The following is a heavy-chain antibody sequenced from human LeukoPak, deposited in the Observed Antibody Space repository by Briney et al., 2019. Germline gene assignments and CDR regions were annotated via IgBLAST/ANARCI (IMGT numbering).Heavy chain of an antibody. CDR1: GFTFSSYG. D-gene: IGHD2-8*01. J-gene: IGHJ4*02. Sequence: GGSLRLSCAASGFTFSSYGMHWVRQAPGKGLEGVAVIWYDGSDKYYADSVKGRFTISRDNSKNTLYLQMNSLRAEDTAVYYCARGYRMVGYYFDYWGQGTLVTVSS. V-gene: IGHV3-33*01. CDR2: IWYDGSDK. CDR3: ARGYRMVGYYFDY.